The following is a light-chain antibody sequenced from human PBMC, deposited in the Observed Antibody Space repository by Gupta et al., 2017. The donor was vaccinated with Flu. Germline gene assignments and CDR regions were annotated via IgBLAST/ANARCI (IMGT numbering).Light chain of an antibody. Sequence: QSVLTQPPSASGPPGPRVTISCSGSSSNNGSNYVYCYQHLPETAPKLLIYRNNQRHSGVPDRFSVSKSGTSTTLAITRLRSEDEADYYYAAWYYSRSGHVVFGGGTKLTVL. V-gene: IGLV1-47*01. J-gene: IGLJ2*01. CDR2: RNN. CDR1: SSNNGSNY. CDR3: AAWYYSRSGHVV.